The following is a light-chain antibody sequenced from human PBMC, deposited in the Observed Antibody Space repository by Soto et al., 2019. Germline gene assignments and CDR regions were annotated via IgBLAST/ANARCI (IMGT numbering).Light chain of an antibody. J-gene: IGKJ1*01. CDR2: DAS. V-gene: IGKV1-5*01. Sequence: GDRVTITCRASQSISSWLAWYQQKPGKAPKLLIYDASSLESGVPSRFSGSGSGTEFTLTISRLQPDDFATYYCQQYNSYSRTVGQGTKVDIK. CDR3: QQYNSYSRT. CDR1: QSISSW.